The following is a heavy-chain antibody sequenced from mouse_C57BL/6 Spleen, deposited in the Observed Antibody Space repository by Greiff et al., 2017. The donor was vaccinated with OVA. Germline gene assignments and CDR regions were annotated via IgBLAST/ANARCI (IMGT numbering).Heavy chain of an antibody. V-gene: IGHV1-9*01. J-gene: IGHJ1*03. Sequence: QVQLKESGAELMKPGASVKLSCKASGYTFTGYWIEWVKQRPGNGLEWIGEILPGSGSTNYNEKFKGKATFTADTSSNKAYMQLSSLTTENSTIYDCARAICYGNGDKDVDDWGTGTTVTVSS. CDR1: GYTFTGYW. D-gene: IGHD1-1*01. CDR3: ARAICYGNGDKDVDD. CDR2: ILPGSGST.